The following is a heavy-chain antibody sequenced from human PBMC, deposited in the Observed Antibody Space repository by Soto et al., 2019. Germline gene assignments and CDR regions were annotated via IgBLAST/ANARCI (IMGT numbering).Heavy chain of an antibody. CDR1: RYSISSSYY. CDR3: AALWFGELAFNY. J-gene: IGHJ4*01. CDR2: VYHNGIM. Sequence: SGTLSLTCSVSRYSISSSYYWGLVRQAPGKGLEWLGSVYHNGIMFHNPSFQSRVTISVDTSKNQFSLNLRSVTAADTAVYYCAALWFGELAFNYWGHGILVTAPQ. V-gene: IGHV4-38-2*02. D-gene: IGHD3-10*01.